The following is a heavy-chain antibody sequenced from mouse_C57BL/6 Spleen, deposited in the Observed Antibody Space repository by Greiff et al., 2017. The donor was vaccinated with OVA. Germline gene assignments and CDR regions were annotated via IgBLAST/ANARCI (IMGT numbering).Heavy chain of an antibody. J-gene: IGHJ2*01. CDR3: AKGLGGDYFDY. V-gene: IGHV1-26*01. Sequence: EVKLQQSGPELVKPGASVKISCKASGYTFTDYYMNWVKQSHGKSLEWIGDINPNNGGTSYNQKFKGKATLTVDKSSSTAYMELRSLTSEDSAVYYCAKGLGGDYFDYWGQGTTLTVSS. D-gene: IGHD4-1*01. CDR2: INPNNGGT. CDR1: GYTFTDYY.